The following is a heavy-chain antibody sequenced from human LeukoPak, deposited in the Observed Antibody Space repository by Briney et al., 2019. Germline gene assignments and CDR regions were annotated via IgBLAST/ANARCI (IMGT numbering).Heavy chain of an antibody. CDR3: ARHYCTGGPCYLDY. J-gene: IGHJ4*02. CDR1: GGSVSSSSYY. D-gene: IGHD2-8*02. CDR2: VHYDGSS. V-gene: IGHV4-39*01. Sequence: SETLSLTCTVSGGSVSSSSYYWGWIRQPPGKGLEWIGTVHYDGSSYYDTSLKSRVTISVDTSKNQLSLKLFFVTAADTAVYYCARHYCTGGPCYLDYWGQGTLVTVAS.